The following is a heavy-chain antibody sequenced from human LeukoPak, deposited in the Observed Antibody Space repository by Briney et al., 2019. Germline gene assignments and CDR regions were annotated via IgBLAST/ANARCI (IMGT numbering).Heavy chain of an antibody. CDR2: ITNTGSTV. D-gene: IGHD3-10*01. CDR1: GFTFSDFF. V-gene: IGHV3-11*04. J-gene: IGHJ3*01. CDR3: ARNMMFYSGSYYMRGDDAFDV. Sequence: GGSLRLSCAASGFTFSDFFMAWIRQLPGEGLEWIGHITNTGSTVYYGDSVRGRFTMSRDNAKHSLYLHMSSLRVEDTAVYYCARNMMFYSGSYYMRGDDAFDVWGQGIAVVVSS.